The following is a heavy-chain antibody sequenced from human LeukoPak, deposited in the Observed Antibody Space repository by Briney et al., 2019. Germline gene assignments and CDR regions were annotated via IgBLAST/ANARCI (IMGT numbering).Heavy chain of an antibody. Sequence: ASLKLSCKASGYTFTGYDMHWVRQAPGQWLEWMRWINPNSGGTNYAQKFQGRVTMTRDTSISTAYMELSWLRSDDTAVYYCARDGKYYYDSSGYFPSWGQGTLVTVSS. V-gene: IGHV1-2*02. D-gene: IGHD3-22*01. CDR1: GYTFTGYD. CDR2: INPNSGGT. J-gene: IGHJ4*02. CDR3: ARDGKYYYDSSGYFPS.